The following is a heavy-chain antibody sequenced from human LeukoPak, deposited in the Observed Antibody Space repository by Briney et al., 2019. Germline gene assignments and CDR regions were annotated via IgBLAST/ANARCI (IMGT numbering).Heavy chain of an antibody. CDR1: GFTFSSYN. Sequence: GGSLRLSCAASGFTFSSYNMNWVRQAPGKGLEWVANIKQDGSEKYYVDSVKGRFTISRDNAKNSLYLQMNSLRAEDTAVYYCARDRGYYDFWSGYYIGYYFDYWGQGTLVTVSS. CDR2: IKQDGSEK. D-gene: IGHD3-3*01. V-gene: IGHV3-7*01. CDR3: ARDRGYYDFWSGYYIGYYFDY. J-gene: IGHJ4*02.